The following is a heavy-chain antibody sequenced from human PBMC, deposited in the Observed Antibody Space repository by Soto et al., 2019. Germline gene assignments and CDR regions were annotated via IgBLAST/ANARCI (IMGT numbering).Heavy chain of an antibody. V-gene: IGHV4-31*03. CDR1: GGSISSGGYY. J-gene: IGHJ4*02. CDR2: IYYSGST. D-gene: IGHD2-15*01. Sequence: QVQLQESGPGLVKPSQTLSLTCTVSGGSISSGGYYWSWIRQHPGKGLEWIGYIYYSGSTYYNPSLKSRFTISVDTSKNQFSLKLSSVTAADTAVYYCARDTGILGYCSGGSCSFDYWGQGTLVTVSS. CDR3: ARDTGILGYCSGGSCSFDY.